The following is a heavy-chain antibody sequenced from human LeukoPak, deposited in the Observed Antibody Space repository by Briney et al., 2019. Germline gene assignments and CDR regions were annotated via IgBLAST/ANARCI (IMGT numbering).Heavy chain of an antibody. D-gene: IGHD5-18*01. CDR2: IYSDGST. V-gene: IGHV3-66*01. J-gene: IGHJ6*02. Sequence: PGGSLRLSCAASGFTVSNNYMSWVRQAPGKGLEWVSIIYSDGSTYYADSVKGRFIISRDISENTVYLQMNSLRAEDTAVYYCARDAVDTANAVWGQGTTVTVSS. CDR1: GFTVSNNY. CDR3: ARDAVDTANAV.